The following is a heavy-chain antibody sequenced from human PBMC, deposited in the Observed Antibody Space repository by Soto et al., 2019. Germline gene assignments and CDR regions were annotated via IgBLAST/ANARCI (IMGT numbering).Heavy chain of an antibody. J-gene: IGHJ6*02. D-gene: IGHD2-21*02. CDR3: AREETAWPLAYGLDV. CDR1: GFTFSSYS. CDR2: IGTRSDI. V-gene: IGHV3-21*01. Sequence: PGGSLRLSCAASGFTFSSYSMHWVRQAPGKGLEWVSSIGTRSDIYYAGSVKGRFTISRDNAKNSLSLQMNSMTAEDTAVYYCAREETAWPLAYGLDVWGQGTTVTVSS.